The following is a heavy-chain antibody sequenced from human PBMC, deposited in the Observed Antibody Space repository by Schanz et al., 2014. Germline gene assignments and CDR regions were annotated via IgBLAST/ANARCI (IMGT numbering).Heavy chain of an antibody. D-gene: IGHD4-17*01. CDR1: GDTLSSYG. J-gene: IGHJ4*02. CDR2: ISAYNGKT. CDR3: ARELRLEYYFDY. Sequence: QVQLVQSGAEVKKPGSSVTVSCKASGDTLSSYGISWVRQAPGQGLEWMGWISAYNGKTEHAQNFQGRLTMTTDTSTSTAYMELRSLRSDDTAVYYCARELRLEYYFDYWGQGTQVTVSS. V-gene: IGHV1-18*01.